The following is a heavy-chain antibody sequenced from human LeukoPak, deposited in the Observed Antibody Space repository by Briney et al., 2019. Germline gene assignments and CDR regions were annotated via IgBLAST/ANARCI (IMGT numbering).Heavy chain of an antibody. CDR2: MYLSGTT. V-gene: IGHV4-4*02. D-gene: IGHD3-22*01. CDR3: AGLVGRYSSGLYYYYFDY. CDR1: GDSLNSLDL. J-gene: IGHJ4*02. Sequence: SETLSLTCTVSGDSLNSLDLWSWVRQPPGKGLEWIGEMYLSGTTHSNPSVKSRVTISIDKSKNQFFLNLSSVTAADTAVYYCAGLVGRYSSGLYYYYFDYWGQGTLVTVPS.